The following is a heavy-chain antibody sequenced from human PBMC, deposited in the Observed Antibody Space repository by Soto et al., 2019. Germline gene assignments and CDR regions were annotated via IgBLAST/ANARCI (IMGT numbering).Heavy chain of an antibody. D-gene: IGHD3-22*01. CDR1: GGTFSSYA. J-gene: IGHJ4*02. CDR3: ARGTYYESSGHASYFDY. Sequence: QVQLVQSGAEVKKPGSSVKVSCKASGGTFSSYAISWVRQAPGQGLEWMGGIIPIFGTANYAQKFQGRVTITADESTSTAYMELSSLRSEDTAVYYCARGTYYESSGHASYFDYWGQGTLVTVSS. V-gene: IGHV1-69*01. CDR2: IIPIFGTA.